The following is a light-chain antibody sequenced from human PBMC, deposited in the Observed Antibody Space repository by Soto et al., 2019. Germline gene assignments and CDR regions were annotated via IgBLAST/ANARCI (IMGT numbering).Light chain of an antibody. Sequence: EIVMTQSPATLSMSPGERATLSCTASHYVYSNVAWFQQRPGQAPRLLIYRASARATGTPARFSGSGSGTEFTLTITSLQSEDFAVYYCQQYHNLWTFGQGTEEEIK. J-gene: IGKJ1*01. CDR3: QQYHNLWT. CDR1: HYVYSN. CDR2: RAS. V-gene: IGKV3-15*01.